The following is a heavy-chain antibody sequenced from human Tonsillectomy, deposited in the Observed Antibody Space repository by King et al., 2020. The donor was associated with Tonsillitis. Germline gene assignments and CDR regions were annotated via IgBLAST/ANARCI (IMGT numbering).Heavy chain of an antibody. D-gene: IGHD3-9*01. Sequence: VQLQESGPGLVKPSETLSLTCAVSGYSISSGHNWGWIRQPPGKGLEWIGSMYHGGSTYYNPSLKSRVTISVDTSKNQISLKLRSVPAADTAIYYCARRQTGYDVLAGYDVTYYFDYWGQGTLVTVSS. CDR2: MYHGGST. V-gene: IGHV4-38-2*01. J-gene: IGHJ4*02. CDR1: GYSISSGHN. CDR3: ARRQTGYDVLAGYDVTYYFDY.